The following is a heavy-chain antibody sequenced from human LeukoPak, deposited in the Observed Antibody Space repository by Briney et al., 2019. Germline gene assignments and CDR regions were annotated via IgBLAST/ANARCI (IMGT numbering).Heavy chain of an antibody. D-gene: IGHD6-19*01. V-gene: IGHV1-2*02. J-gene: IGHJ4*02. Sequence: ASVKVSCKASGYTFTGYYMHWVRQAPGQGLEWMGWINPNSGGTNYAQKFQGRVTMTRDTSISTAYMELSRLRSDDTVVYYCATDIAVAGKGTYYFDYWGQGTLVTVSS. CDR3: ATDIAVAGKGTYYFDY. CDR1: GYTFTGYY. CDR2: INPNSGGT.